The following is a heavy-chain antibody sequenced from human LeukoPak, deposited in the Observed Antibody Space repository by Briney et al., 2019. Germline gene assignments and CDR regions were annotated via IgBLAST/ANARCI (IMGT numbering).Heavy chain of an antibody. J-gene: IGHJ3*02. CDR2: IYSGGRT. CDR1: GFTVSSNY. V-gene: IGHV3-53*01. Sequence: GGSLRLSCAASGFTVSSNYMSWVRQAPGKGLDWVSVIYSGGRTYYSDSVKGRFTISRDNSKNTLYLQMNSLRAEDTAVYYCARGGSRDAFDIWGQGTMVTVSS. D-gene: IGHD1-26*01. CDR3: ARGGSRDAFDI.